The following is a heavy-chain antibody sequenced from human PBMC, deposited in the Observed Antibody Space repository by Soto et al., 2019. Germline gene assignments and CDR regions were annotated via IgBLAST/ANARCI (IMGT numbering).Heavy chain of an antibody. CDR2: IHYSGSV. V-gene: IGHV4-30-4*08. CDR3: ARRLPEPDSYGPFLDY. CDR1: GGSISGEYYH. D-gene: IGHD5-18*01. J-gene: IGHJ4*02. Sequence: SETLSLTCTVSGGSISGEYYHWTWIRQSPGKGLEWIGYIHYSGSVLYNPSFKSRLTISVDTSKSQFSLHLSSVTAADTAVYYCARRLPEPDSYGPFLDYWGQGTLVTVS.